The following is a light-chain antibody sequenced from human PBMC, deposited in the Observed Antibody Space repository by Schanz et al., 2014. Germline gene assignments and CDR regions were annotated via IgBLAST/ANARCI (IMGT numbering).Light chain of an antibody. CDR2: DVS. CDR1: SSYVGGYNY. J-gene: IGLJ1*01. CDR3: SSYADSSTL. Sequence: QSALTQPASVSGSPGQSITISCTGTSSYVGGYNYVSWYQQHPGKAPKLMIYDVSNRPSGISYRFSGSKSGNTASLTISGLQAEDEADYYCSSYADSSTLFGPGTKLTVL. V-gene: IGLV2-14*01.